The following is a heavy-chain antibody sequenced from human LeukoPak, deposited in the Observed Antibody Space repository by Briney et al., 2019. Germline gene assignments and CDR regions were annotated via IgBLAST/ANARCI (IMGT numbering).Heavy chain of an antibody. CDR3: ASSPLYSSGWYHSYYFDY. CDR1: GGSFSGYY. V-gene: IGHV4-34*01. CDR2: INHSGST. Sequence: SETLSLTCAVYGGSFSGYYWSWIRQPPGKGLEWIGEINHSGSTNYNPSLKSRVAISVDTSKNQFSLKLSSVTAADTAVYYCASSPLYSSGWYHSYYFDYWGQGTLVTVSS. D-gene: IGHD6-19*01. J-gene: IGHJ4*02.